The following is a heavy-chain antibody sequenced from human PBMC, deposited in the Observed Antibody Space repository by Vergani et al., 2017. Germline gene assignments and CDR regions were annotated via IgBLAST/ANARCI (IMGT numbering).Heavy chain of an antibody. V-gene: IGHV3-53*01. J-gene: IGHJ4*02. CDR3: ARDLYGAGSN. Sequence: EVQLVESGGGLIQPGGSLLLSCAASWFTVSSNYMSWVRPAPGKWLEWVSVIYRGGSTYYADSVKGRFTISRDNSKNTLYLQMNSLRAEDTAVYYCARDLYGAGSNWGQGTLVTVSS. CDR1: WFTVSSNY. CDR2: IYRGGST. D-gene: IGHD3-10*01.